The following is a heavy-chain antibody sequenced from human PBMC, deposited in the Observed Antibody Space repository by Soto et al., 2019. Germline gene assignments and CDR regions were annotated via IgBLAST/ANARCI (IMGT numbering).Heavy chain of an antibody. CDR1: GCTFSGYA. CDR3: ARVSISEVVVADDAFDI. J-gene: IGHJ3*02. Sequence: GXAVQVSCKSSGCTFSGYAIDWVRQAPGQGLEWMGGIIPIFGTANYAQKFQVRVTITADESTSTAYMELSSLRSEDTAVYYCARVSISEVVVADDAFDIWGQGTMVTLSS. V-gene: IGHV1-69*13. CDR2: IIPIFGTA. D-gene: IGHD2-15*01.